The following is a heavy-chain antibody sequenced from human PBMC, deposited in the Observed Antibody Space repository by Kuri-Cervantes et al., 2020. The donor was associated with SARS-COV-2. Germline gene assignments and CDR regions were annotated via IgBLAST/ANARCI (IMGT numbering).Heavy chain of an antibody. CDR1: GGSFSGYY. V-gene: IGHV4-34*01. Sequence: LSLPCSVYGGSFSGYYWSWIRQPPGKGLEWVGSIYYSGSTYYNPSLKSRVTISVDTSTNQFSLKLSSVTAADTAVYYCARLGTVPFDYWGQGTLVTVSS. D-gene: IGHD4-17*01. CDR2: IYYSGST. J-gene: IGHJ4*02. CDR3: ARLGTVPFDY.